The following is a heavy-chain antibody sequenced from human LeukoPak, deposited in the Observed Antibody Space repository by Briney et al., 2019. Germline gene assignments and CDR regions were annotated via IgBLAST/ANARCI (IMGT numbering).Heavy chain of an antibody. CDR3: AELGITMIGGV. J-gene: IGHJ6*04. V-gene: IGHV3-23*01. CDR2: ISGSGGSA. D-gene: IGHD3-10*02. CDR1: GFTFSNYG. Sequence: GGSLRLSCAASGFTFSNYGMSWVRQAPGKGLEWVSAISGSGGSAYYADSVKGRFTISRDNSKNTLYLQMNSLRAEDTAVYYCAELGITMIGGVWGKGTTVTISS.